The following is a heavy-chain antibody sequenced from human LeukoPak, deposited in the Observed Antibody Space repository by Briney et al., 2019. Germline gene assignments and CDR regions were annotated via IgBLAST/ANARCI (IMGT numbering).Heavy chain of an antibody. CDR1: GFTFSSYS. CDR3: ARFDYYDSSGYYYLNAFDI. J-gene: IGHJ3*02. Sequence: GGSLRLSCAASGFTFSSYSMNWVRQAPGKGLEWVSYISSSSSTIYYADSVKGRFTISRDNAKNSLYLQMNSLRAEDTAVYYCARFDYYDSSGYYYLNAFDIWGQGTMVTVSS. D-gene: IGHD3-22*01. CDR2: ISSSSSTI. V-gene: IGHV3-48*04.